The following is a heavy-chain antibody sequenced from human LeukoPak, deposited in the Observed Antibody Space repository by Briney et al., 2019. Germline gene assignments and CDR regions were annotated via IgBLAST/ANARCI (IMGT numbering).Heavy chain of an antibody. CDR2: INPNSGGT. V-gene: IGHV1-2*02. J-gene: IGHJ4*02. CDR3: AREGNSGSYYYFDY. CDR1: GYTFTDYD. Sequence: GASVKVSCKASGYTFTDYDINWVRQAPGQGLEWMGWINPNSGGTNYAQNFQGRVTMTRDTSISTAYMELSRLRSDDTAVYYCAREGNSGSYYYFDYWGQGTLVTVSS. D-gene: IGHD1-26*01.